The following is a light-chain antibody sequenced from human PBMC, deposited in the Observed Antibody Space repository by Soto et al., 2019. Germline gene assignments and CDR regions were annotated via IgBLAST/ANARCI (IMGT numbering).Light chain of an antibody. J-gene: IGKJ2*01. V-gene: IGKV3-20*01. CDR3: QQYGSSPYT. Sequence: IVWTQSPGTLSLSPGERATLSCRASQSVSSSSLAWYQQKPGQAPRLLIYGASSRATGIPDRFSGSGSGTDFTLTFSRLEPEDFAVFYCQQYGSSPYTFGQGTKLEIK. CDR2: GAS. CDR1: QSVSSSS.